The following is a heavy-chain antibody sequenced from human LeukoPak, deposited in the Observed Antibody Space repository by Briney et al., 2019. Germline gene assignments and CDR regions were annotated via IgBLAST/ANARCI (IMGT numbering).Heavy chain of an antibody. D-gene: IGHD1-14*01. CDR1: GFTFSTYS. CDR2: ISSDGSIT. J-gene: IGHJ3*01. V-gene: IGHV3-30-3*01. Sequence: QPGRSLRLSCAASGFTFSTYSMHWVRQAPGKGQEWVAVISSDGSITSYGDSVKGRFTISRDNAKNTLYLQMSSLRAEDTAVYYCARDHHGIHSAFDVWGQGTMVTVS. CDR3: ARDHHGIHSAFDV.